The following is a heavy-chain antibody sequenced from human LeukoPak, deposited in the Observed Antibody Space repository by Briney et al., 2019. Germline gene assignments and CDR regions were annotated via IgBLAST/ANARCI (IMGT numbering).Heavy chain of an antibody. D-gene: IGHD2-2*02. CDR1: GYSFTTNW. V-gene: IGHV5-51*01. Sequence: GESLKIPCKGSGYSFTTNWIAWVRQMPGKGLEWMGLIYPGDSETRYSPSFQGQVIISVDKSISTAYLQWTSLKASDTAMYYCARPQYLGFDYWGQGTQVTVSS. CDR2: IYPGDSET. CDR3: ARPQYLGFDY. J-gene: IGHJ4*02.